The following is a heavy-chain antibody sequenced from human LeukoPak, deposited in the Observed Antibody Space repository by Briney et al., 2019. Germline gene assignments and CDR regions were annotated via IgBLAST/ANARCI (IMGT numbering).Heavy chain of an antibody. CDR1: GYSISSGYY. CDR3: ASLVVVAALAYFDY. Sequence: SETLSLTCTVSGYSISSGYYWGWIRQPPGKGLEWIGSIYHSGSTYYNPSLKSRVTISVDTSKNQFSLKLGSVTAADTAVYYCASLVVVAALAYFDYWGQGTLVTVSS. D-gene: IGHD2-15*01. J-gene: IGHJ4*02. CDR2: IYHSGST. V-gene: IGHV4-38-2*02.